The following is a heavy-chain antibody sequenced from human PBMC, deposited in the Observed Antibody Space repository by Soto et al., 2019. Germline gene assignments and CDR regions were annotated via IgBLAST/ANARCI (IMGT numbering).Heavy chain of an antibody. Sequence: GGSLRLSCAASGFTFSSYAMSWVRQAPGKGLEWVSAISGSGGSTYYADSVKGRFTISRDNSKNTLYLQMNSLRAEDTAVYYCAKDTLGYDFWSCCIFLRWGQGTLVTVSS. CDR1: GFTFSSYA. CDR3: AKDTLGYDFWSCCIFLR. V-gene: IGHV3-23*01. D-gene: IGHD3-3*01. J-gene: IGHJ4*02. CDR2: ISGSGGST.